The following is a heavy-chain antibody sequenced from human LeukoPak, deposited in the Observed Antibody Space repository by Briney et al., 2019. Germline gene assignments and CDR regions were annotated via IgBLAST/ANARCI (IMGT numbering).Heavy chain of an antibody. CDR2: NNHTISP. Sequence: SANLSFTCTGSGYCSINCYYCVWLRHSPPKPLLWIHHNNHTISPYYNPSLKSRVTISVDTSKNQFSLKLSSVTAADTAVYYCARDSTFLSYGSASGGTYWFDPWGQGTLVTVSS. CDR1: GYCSINCYY. J-gene: IGHJ5*02. D-gene: IGHD3-10*01. V-gene: IGHV4-38-2*02. CDR3: ARDSTFLSYGSASGGTYWFDP.